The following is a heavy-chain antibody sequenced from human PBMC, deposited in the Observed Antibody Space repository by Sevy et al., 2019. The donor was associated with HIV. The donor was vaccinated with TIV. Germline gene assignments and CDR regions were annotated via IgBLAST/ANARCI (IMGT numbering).Heavy chain of an antibody. CDR3: AITREYYSDNSGYFDY. CDR2: FDPEDGET. J-gene: IGHJ4*02. D-gene: IGHD3-22*01. Sequence: ASVKVSCKISGYTLNEFAMHWVRQAPGKGLQWMGTFDPEDGETIYAQKFQGRFAMTEDPSTDTAYMELSSLRSEDTAVYRCAITREYYSDNSGYFDYWGQGTLVTVSS. V-gene: IGHV1-24*01. CDR1: GYTLNEFA.